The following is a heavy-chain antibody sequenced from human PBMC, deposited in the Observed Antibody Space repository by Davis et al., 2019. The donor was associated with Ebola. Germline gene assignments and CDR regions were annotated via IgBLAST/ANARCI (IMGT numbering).Heavy chain of an antibody. CDR3: AKAMVQGVKGMDV. D-gene: IGHD3-10*01. Sequence: GESLKISCAASGFTFSGYWMHWVRQAAGKGLVWVSRIKSDGSSISYADSVKGRFTISRDNAKNSLYLQMNSLRAEDTALYYCAKAMVQGVKGMDVWGQGTTVTVSS. V-gene: IGHV3-74*01. CDR2: IKSDGSSI. CDR1: GFTFSGYW. J-gene: IGHJ6*02.